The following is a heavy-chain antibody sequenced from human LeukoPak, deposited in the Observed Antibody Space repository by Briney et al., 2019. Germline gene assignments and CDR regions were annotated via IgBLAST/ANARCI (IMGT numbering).Heavy chain of an antibody. J-gene: IGHJ4*02. CDR2: IYYTGSS. CDR3: ARLVGAATDPFDY. V-gene: IGHV4-39*01. D-gene: IGHD1-26*01. CDR1: GGSISSSSHR. Sequence: PSETLSLTCTVSGGSISSSSHRWGWIRQPPGKGLEWIANIYYTGSSDSNPSLKSRVTISVDTSKNQFSLKLSSVTAADTAVYYCARLVGAATDPFDYWGQGTLVTVSS.